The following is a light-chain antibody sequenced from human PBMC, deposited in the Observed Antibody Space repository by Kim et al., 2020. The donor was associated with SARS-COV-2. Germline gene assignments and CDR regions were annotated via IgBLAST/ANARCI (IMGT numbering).Light chain of an antibody. CDR3: QQSYSTSLT. V-gene: IGKV1-39*01. Sequence: DIQMTQSPSSLSASVGDRVTITCRASQSISSYLNWFQQKPGKAPKFLIYAASSLHSGVPSRFSGSGSGTDFTLTISSLQPEDFATYSCQQSYSTSLTFGQGTRVDIK. CDR1: QSISSY. J-gene: IGKJ5*01. CDR2: AAS.